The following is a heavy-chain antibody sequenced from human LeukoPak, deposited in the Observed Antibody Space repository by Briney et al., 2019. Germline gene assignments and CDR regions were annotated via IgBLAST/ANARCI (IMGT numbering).Heavy chain of an antibody. CDR3: ARGYYDFWSGYSAPKYF. D-gene: IGHD3-3*01. CDR1: GYTFTGYY. J-gene: IGHJ4*02. Sequence: GASVKVSCKASGYTFTGYYMHWVRQAPGQGLEWMGWINPNSGGTNYAQKFQGRVTMTRDTSISTAYMELSRLRSDDTAVYYCARGYYDFWSGYSAPKYFWGQGTLVTVSS. CDR2: INPNSGGT. V-gene: IGHV1-2*02.